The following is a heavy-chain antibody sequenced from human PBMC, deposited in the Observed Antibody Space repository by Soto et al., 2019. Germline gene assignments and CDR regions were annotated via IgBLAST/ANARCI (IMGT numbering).Heavy chain of an antibody. CDR1: GGTFSSYA. CDR2: IIPIFGTA. V-gene: IGHV1-69*13. D-gene: IGHD3-22*01. J-gene: IGHJ4*02. Sequence: RASGKVSCKASGGTFSSYAISWVRQAPGQGLEWMGGIIPIFGTANYAQKFQGRVTITADESTSTAYMELSSLRSEDTAVYYCAREWSYDSSGPLSYWGQGTLVTVSS. CDR3: AREWSYDSSGPLSY.